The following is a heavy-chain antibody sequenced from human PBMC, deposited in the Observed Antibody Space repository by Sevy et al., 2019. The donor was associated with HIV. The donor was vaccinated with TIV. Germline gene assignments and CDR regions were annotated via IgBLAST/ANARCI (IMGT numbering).Heavy chain of an antibody. CDR1: GFTFSSYA. J-gene: IGHJ4*02. CDR3: ARESAEMATNGGFDY. Sequence: GGSLRLSCAASGFTFSSYAMHWVRQAPGKGLEWVAVISYDGSNKYYADSVKGRFTISRDNSKNTLYLQMNSLRAEDTAVYYCARESAEMATNGGFDYWGQGTLVTVSS. CDR2: ISYDGSNK. D-gene: IGHD5-12*01. V-gene: IGHV3-30*04.